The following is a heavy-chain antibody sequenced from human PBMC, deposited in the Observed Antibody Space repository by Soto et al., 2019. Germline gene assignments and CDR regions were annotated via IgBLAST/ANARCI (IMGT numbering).Heavy chain of an antibody. Sequence: EVQLVESGGGLVKPGGSLRLSCEASGFTFIYAWMSWVRQAPGKGLEWVGHIKSHTDGGTTDYAAPVNGRFTIARDDLKTPPHLQMTSLKTQITDVYYCTPEPILAAAWGSDPWGQGTLVTVSS. J-gene: IGHJ5*01. CDR1: GFTFIYAW. CDR3: TPEPILAAAWGSDP. D-gene: IGHD6-13*01. CDR2: IKSHTDGGTT. V-gene: IGHV3-15*01.